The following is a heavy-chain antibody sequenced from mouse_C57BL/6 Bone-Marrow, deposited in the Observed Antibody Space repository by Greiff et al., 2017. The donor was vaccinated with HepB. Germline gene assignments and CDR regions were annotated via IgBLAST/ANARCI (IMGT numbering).Heavy chain of an antibody. CDR2: IYPGSGST. V-gene: IGHV1-55*01. J-gene: IGHJ2*01. D-gene: IGHD1-1*01. CDR1: GYTFTSYW. Sequence: VQLQQPGAELVKPGASVKMSCKASGYTFTSYWITWVKQRPGQGLEWIGDIYPGSGSTNYNEKFKSKATLTVDTSSSTAYMQLSSLTSEDSAVYYCASRLTTVVAPYYFDYWGQGTTLTVSS. CDR3: ASRLTTVVAPYYFDY.